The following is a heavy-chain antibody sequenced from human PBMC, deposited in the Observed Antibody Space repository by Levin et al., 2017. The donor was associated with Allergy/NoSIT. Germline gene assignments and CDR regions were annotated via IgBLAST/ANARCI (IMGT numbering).Heavy chain of an antibody. V-gene: IGHV3-30*04. D-gene: IGHD5-24*01. Sequence: LAGGSLRLSCAVSGFTFSNYAMHWVRQVPGKGLHSLAVISHDGSETYYAGSVRGRFTISRDNSENTLYLQMNNLRIEDTAVYYCVRDGGGGYNQIDYWGRGTLVTVSS. J-gene: IGHJ4*02. CDR2: ISHDGSET. CDR1: GFTFSNYA. CDR3: VRDGGGGYNQIDY.